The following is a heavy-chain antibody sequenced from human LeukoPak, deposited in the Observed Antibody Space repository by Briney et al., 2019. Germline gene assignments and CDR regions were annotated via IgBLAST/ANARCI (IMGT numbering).Heavy chain of an antibody. Sequence: ASVKVSCKASGYTFTGYYMHWVRQAPGQGLEWMGWINPNSGGTNYAQKFQGRVTMTRDTSISTAYMELSRLRSDDTAVYYCARLDLNVDTAMADYWGQGTLVTVSS. CDR1: GYTFTGYY. V-gene: IGHV1-2*02. CDR3: ARLDLNVDTAMADY. CDR2: INPNSGGT. D-gene: IGHD5-18*01. J-gene: IGHJ4*02.